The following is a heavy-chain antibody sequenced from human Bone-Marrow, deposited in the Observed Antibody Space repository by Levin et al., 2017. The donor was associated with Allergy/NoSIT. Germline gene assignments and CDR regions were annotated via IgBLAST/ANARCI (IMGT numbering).Heavy chain of an antibody. V-gene: IGHV3-33*01. D-gene: IGHD2-8*01. CDR1: GFTFTTYG. CDR3: ARDIGHCSTGVCYSESHFDY. J-gene: IGHJ4*02. Sequence: GGSLRLSCTGSGFTFTTYGIHWVRQTPDKELEWVAFVWNHGGEQYYADSVVGRFTISRDNSKNTVYLQINSLRDEDTGVYYCARDIGHCSTGVCYSESHFDYWGQGTLVTVSS. CDR2: VWNHGGEQ.